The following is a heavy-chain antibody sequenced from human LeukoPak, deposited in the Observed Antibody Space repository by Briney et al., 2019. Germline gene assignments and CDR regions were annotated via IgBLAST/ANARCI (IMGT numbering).Heavy chain of an antibody. D-gene: IGHD1-26*01. CDR3: ARHGATGLFYY. CDR2: IYYSGST. J-gene: IGHJ4*02. V-gene: IGHV4-39*01. Sequence: PSETLSLTCTVSGGSISSSSYYWGWIRQPPGKGLEWIGSIYYSGSTYYNPSLKSRVTISVDTSKNQFSLKLSSVTAADTAVYYCARHGATGLFYYWGQGTLVTVSS. CDR1: GGSISSSSYY.